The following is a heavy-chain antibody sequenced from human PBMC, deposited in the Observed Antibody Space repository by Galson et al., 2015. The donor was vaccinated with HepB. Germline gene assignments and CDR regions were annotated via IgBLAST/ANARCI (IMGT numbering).Heavy chain of an antibody. CDR1: GGSISSGDYY. D-gene: IGHD2-2*01. J-gene: IGHJ6*03. CDR2: IYYSGST. CDR3: ARPHCTSSNCHPGHYYMDV. Sequence: TLSLTCTVSGGSISSGDYYWSWIRQPPGKGLEWIGYIYYSGSTYYNPSFESRVTISVDTSKSQFSLKLSSVTAADTAVYYCARPHCTSSNCHPGHYYMDVWGKGTTVTVSS. V-gene: IGHV4-30-4*01.